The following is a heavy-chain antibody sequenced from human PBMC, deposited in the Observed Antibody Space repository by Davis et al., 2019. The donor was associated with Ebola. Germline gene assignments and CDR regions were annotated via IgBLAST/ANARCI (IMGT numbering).Heavy chain of an antibody. CDR1: GGSISSSSYY. CDR3: AREGDYVFDY. J-gene: IGHJ4*02. CDR2: IYYSGST. V-gene: IGHV4-39*07. D-gene: IGHD4-17*01. Sequence: GSLRLSCTVSGGSISSSSYYWGWIRQPPGKGLEWIGSIYYSGSTYYNPSLKSRVTISVDTSKNQFSLMLNSVTAADSAVYYCAREGDYVFDYWGQGTLVTVSP.